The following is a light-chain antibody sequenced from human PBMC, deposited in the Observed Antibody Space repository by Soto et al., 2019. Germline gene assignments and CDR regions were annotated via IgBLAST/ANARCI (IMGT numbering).Light chain of an antibody. V-gene: IGLV2-14*01. J-gene: IGLJ1*01. CDR1: SSDVSIYNY. CDR3: CSYTSSTNYV. Sequence: QSALTQPASVSGSPGQSITISCTGTSSDVSIYNYVSWYQQHPGKAPKLMNYEVSNRPSGVSNRFSGAKSGNTASLTISGLQVEDDADYYCCSYTSSTNYVFGAGTKLTVL. CDR2: EVS.